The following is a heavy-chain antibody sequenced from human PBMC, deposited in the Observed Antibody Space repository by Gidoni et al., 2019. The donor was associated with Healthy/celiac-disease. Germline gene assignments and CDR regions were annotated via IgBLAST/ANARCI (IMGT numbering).Heavy chain of an antibody. CDR2: ISAYNGNT. CDR3: ARVEVLRFLEWPGGWFDP. CDR1: GDTFTSYG. Sequence: QVQLVQSGAEVKKTGASVTVSCKASGDTFTSYGISWVRQAPGQGLEWMGWISAYNGNTNYAQKLQGRVTRTTDTSTRTAYMELRSLRSDDTSVYYCARVEVLRFLEWPGGWFDPWGQGTLVTVSS. V-gene: IGHV1-18*01. D-gene: IGHD3-3*01. J-gene: IGHJ5*02.